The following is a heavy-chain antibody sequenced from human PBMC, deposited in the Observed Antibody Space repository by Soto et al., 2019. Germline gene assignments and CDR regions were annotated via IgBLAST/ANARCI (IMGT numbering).Heavy chain of an antibody. CDR1: GYTFTGYY. Sequence: QVQLVQSGAEVKKPGASVKVSCKASGYTFTGYYMHWVRQAPGQGLEWMGWINPNSGGTNYAQKFQDWVTMTRDTSISTAYMELSRLRSDDTAVYYCARGVAARDYYYYGMDVWGQGTTVTVSS. V-gene: IGHV1-2*04. J-gene: IGHJ6*02. CDR3: ARGVAARDYYYYGMDV. CDR2: INPNSGGT. D-gene: IGHD6-6*01.